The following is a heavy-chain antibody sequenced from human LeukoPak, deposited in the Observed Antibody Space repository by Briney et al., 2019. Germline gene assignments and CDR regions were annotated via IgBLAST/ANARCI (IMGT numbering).Heavy chain of an antibody. CDR2: INHSRRT. CDR3: AKSEWDSVGPYYSFGMDV. V-gene: IGHV4-34*01. Sequence: SETLSLTCAVRGGSFTGFYWIWIRQPPGKGLEWIGEINHSRRTSYNPSLKSRVTISVDTSKNQFSLKLTSVTAADTGVYYCAKSEWDSVGPYYSFGMDVWGQGTTVTVS. D-gene: IGHD1-26*01. J-gene: IGHJ6*02. CDR1: GGSFTGFY.